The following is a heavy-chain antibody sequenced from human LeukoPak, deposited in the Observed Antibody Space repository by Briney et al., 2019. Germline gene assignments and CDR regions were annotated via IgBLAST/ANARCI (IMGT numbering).Heavy chain of an antibody. V-gene: IGHV4-34*01. CDR3: ARGTRYYDFWSGYHFDY. D-gene: IGHD3-3*01. CDR2: INHSGST. J-gene: IGHJ4*02. Sequence: PSETLSLTCAVYGGSFSGYYWSWIRQPPGKGLEWIGEINHSGSTNYNPSLKSRVTISVDTSKNQFSLKLSSVTAADTAVYYCARGTRYYDFWSGYHFDYWGQGTLVTVSS. CDR1: GGSFSGYY.